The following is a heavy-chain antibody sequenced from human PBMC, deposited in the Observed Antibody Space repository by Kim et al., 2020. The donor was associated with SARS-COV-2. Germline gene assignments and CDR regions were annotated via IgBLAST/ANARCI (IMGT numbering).Heavy chain of an antibody. D-gene: IGHD3-10*01. J-gene: IGHJ6*02. CDR3: AILITMVRGVPYGMDV. CDR2: ISSSSSYI. Sequence: GGSLRLSCAASGFTFSSYSMNWVRQAPGKGLEWVSSISSSSSYIYYADSVKGRCTISRDNAKNSLYLQMNSLRAEDTAVYYCAILITMVRGVPYGMDVWGRGSTVALSS. CDR1: GFTFSSYS. V-gene: IGHV3-21*01.